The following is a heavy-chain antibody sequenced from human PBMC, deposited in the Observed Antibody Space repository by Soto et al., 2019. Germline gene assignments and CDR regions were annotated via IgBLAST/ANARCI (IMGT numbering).Heavy chain of an antibody. D-gene: IGHD2-21*01. CDR2: VKNNGGAT. Sequence: EVQLLASGGDLVKPGGSLRLSCAASGFIFSHAWFHWVRQPPGKGLELVGRVKNNGGATDYAASVKGRFTISSDDSKDTVYLQMSSLRTEDTAIYYCAAGLGPAYDSNNWFDPWGQGTLVTVSS. V-gene: IGHV3-15*07. J-gene: IGHJ5*02. CDR1: GFIFSHAW. CDR3: AAGLGPAYDSNNWFDP.